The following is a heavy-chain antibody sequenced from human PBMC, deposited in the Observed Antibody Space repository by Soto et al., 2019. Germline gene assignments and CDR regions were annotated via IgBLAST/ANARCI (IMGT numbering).Heavy chain of an antibody. J-gene: IGHJ6*02. D-gene: IGHD5-12*01. V-gene: IGHV1-18*01. Sequence: QVQLVQSGAEVKKPGASVKVSCKASGYTFTRSGISWVRQAPGQGLEWMGWISTYNGDTNYAQTFKGRVTMTTGTSTSTVYMELRSLRSDETAVYYCAREGVAPYYYYGMDVWGQGTPVTVSS. CDR1: GYTFTRSG. CDR3: AREGVAPYYYYGMDV. CDR2: ISTYNGDT.